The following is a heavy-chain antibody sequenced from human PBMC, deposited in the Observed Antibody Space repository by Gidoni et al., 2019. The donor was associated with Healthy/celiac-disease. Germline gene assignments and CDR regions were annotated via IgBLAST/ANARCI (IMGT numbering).Heavy chain of an antibody. J-gene: IGHJ4*02. CDR3: AKDLDSAVAGAFDY. CDR2: ISGSGGST. V-gene: IGHV3-23*01. Sequence: EVQLLESGGGLVQPGGSLRLSCAASGFAFRSYAMSWVRQAPGKGLEWVSAISGSGGSTYYADSVKGRFTISRDNSKNTLYLQMNSLRAEDTAVYYCAKDLDSAVAGAFDYWGQGTLVTVSS. D-gene: IGHD6-19*01. CDR1: GFAFRSYA.